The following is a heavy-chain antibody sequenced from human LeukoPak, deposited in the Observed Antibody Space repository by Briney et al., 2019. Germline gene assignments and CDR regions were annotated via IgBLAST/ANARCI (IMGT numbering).Heavy chain of an antibody. Sequence: GGSLRLSCAASGFTFSSYAMHWVRQAPGKGLEWVAVISYGGSNKYYADSVKGRFTISRDNSKNTLYLQMNSLRAEDTAVYYCARDRFYVGATRTFDYWGQGTLVTVSS. D-gene: IGHD1-26*01. CDR1: GFTFSSYA. CDR2: ISYGGSNK. V-gene: IGHV3-30-3*01. J-gene: IGHJ4*02. CDR3: ARDRFYVGATRTFDY.